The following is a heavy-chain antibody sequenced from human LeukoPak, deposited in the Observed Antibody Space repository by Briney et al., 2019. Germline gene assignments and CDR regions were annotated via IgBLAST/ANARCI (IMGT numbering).Heavy chain of an antibody. D-gene: IGHD5-24*01. CDR2: INADSGDT. J-gene: IGHJ4*02. CDR1: GYIFTAYY. CDR3: TSIGDGYHY. V-gene: IGHV1-2*02. Sequence: ASVTVSCKASGYIFTAYYLHWVRQAPGQGPEWMGWINADSGDTNYARKFQGRVTMTRDTSITTVYMELSSLTSDDTAVYYCTSIGDGYHYWGQGSLVTVSS.